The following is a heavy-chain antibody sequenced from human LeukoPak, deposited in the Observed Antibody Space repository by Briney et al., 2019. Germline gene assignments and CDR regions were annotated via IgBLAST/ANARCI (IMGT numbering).Heavy chain of an antibody. J-gene: IGHJ6*03. V-gene: IGHV4-59*01. Sequence: SETLSLTCTVSGGSMSSYYWSWIRQPPGKGLEWIGYIYYSGSTNYNPSLKSRVTISVDTSKNQFSLKLSSVTAADTAVYYCARGNVLLWFGELFGYYYYMDVWGKGTTVTVSS. CDR2: IYYSGST. CDR1: GGSMSSYY. CDR3: ARGNVLLWFGELFGYYYYMDV. D-gene: IGHD3-10*01.